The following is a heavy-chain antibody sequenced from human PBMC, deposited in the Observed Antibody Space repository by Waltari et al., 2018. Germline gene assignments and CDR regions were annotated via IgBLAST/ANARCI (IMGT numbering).Heavy chain of an antibody. CDR3: ARQGSSYDFWSGYYSYYFDY. D-gene: IGHD3-3*01. CDR2: IYYSGST. CDR1: GGSISSSSYY. Sequence: QLQLQESGPGLVKPSETLSLTCTVSGGSISSSSYYWGWIRQPPGKGLEWIGSIYYSGSTYYNPSHKSRVTMSVDTSKNQFSLKLSSVTAADTAVYYCARQGSSYDFWSGYYSYYFDYWGQGTLVTVSS. V-gene: IGHV4-39*01. J-gene: IGHJ4*02.